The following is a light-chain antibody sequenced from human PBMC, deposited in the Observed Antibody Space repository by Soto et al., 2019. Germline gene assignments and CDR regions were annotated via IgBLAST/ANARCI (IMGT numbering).Light chain of an antibody. V-gene: IGKV3-11*01. J-gene: IGKJ4*01. CDR3: QQRSSWPLT. Sequence: EIVLTQSPATLSLSPGERATLSCRASQSVGSYFAWYQQKPGQAPRLLIYDAFSRATGIPARFSGSGSGTDFTLTISSPEPEDFAVYFCQQRSSWPLTFGGGTKVDIK. CDR1: QSVGSY. CDR2: DAF.